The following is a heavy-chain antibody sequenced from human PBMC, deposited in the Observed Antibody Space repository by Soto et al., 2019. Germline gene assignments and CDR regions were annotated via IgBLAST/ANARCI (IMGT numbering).Heavy chain of an antibody. CDR1: GFTFSTYA. J-gene: IGHJ4*02. Sequence: EVQLLESGGGLVQPGGSLRLSCAASGFTFSTYAMSWVRQAPGKGLEWVSGISASGGSTYYADSVKGRFTISRDNSKNTLYLQMNSLRAEDTTVYYCAKGRGRNYGNRFDYWGQGTLVTVSS. CDR2: ISASGGST. CDR3: AKGRGRNYGNRFDY. V-gene: IGHV3-23*01. D-gene: IGHD4-4*01.